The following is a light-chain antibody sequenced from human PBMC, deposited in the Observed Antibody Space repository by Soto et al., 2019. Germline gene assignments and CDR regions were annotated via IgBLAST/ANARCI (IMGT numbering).Light chain of an antibody. CDR2: GAS. CDR3: QQFHISRT. V-gene: IGKV3-20*01. CDR1: QSLNARY. Sequence: ESILPQSPGTLSLSQGERATLSCRASQSLNARYLAWYQVKPGQAPRLLFYGASSRATGIPDRFIGSGSGTDFTLTITGLEPEDFAVYYCQQFHISRTFGQGTMV. J-gene: IGKJ1*01.